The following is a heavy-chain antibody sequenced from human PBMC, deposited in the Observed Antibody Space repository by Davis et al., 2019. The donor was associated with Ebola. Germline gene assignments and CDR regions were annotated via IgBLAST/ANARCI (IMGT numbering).Heavy chain of an antibody. V-gene: IGHV4-59*01. CDR2: IYYSGST. CDR3: ARDHSSSSSWWFDP. D-gene: IGHD6-6*01. J-gene: IGHJ5*02. Sequence: PSETLSLTCTVSGGSISSYYWSWIRQPPGKGLEWIGYIYYSGSTNYNPSLKSRVTISVDTSKNQFSLKLSSVTTADTAVYYCARDHSSSSSWWFDPWGQGTLVTVSS. CDR1: GGSISSYY.